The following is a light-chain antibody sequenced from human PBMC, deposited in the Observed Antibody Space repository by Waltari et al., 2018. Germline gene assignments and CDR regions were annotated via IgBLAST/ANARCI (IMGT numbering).Light chain of an antibody. CDR2: AVS. CDR1: HSDVGAYYY. J-gene: IGLJ2*01. Sequence: QSALTQPPSASGSPGQSVTIPCTGTHSDVGAYYYAPWYQQDPGKAPKLLIYAVSSRPSGVPDRFSGSKSGNTASLTVSGLQAEDEADYYCSSYGGNTYHLIFGGGTKLTVL. V-gene: IGLV2-8*01. CDR3: SSYGGNTYHLI.